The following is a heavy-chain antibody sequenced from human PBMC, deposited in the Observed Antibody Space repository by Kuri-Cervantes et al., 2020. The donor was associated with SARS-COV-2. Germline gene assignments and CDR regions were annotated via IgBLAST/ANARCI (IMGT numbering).Heavy chain of an antibody. V-gene: IGHV3-7*05. Sequence: GESLKISCAASGFTFSSYWVSWVRQAPGKGLEWVANIKQDGSEKYYVDSVKGRFTISRDNAKNSLYLQMNSLRAEDTAVYYCARGLGTADAFDIWGQGTMVTGSS. CDR3: ARGLGTADAFDI. CDR1: GFTFSSYW. J-gene: IGHJ3*02. D-gene: IGHD1-1*01. CDR2: IKQDGSEK.